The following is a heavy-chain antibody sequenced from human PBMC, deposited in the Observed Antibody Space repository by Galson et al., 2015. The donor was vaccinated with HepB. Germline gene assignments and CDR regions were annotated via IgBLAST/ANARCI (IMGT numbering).Heavy chain of an antibody. V-gene: IGHV3-23*01. CDR2: ISGSGGNT. D-gene: IGHD6-19*01. CDR3: ARGSSDWYGIDY. CDR1: GFTFSSYA. Sequence: SLRLSCAASGFTFSSYAMSWVRQAPGKGLEWVSAISGSGGNTYYADSVKGRFTISRDNSKNTLYLQMNSLSAGDPAVYYCARGSSDWYGIDYWGQGILVTVSS. J-gene: IGHJ4*02.